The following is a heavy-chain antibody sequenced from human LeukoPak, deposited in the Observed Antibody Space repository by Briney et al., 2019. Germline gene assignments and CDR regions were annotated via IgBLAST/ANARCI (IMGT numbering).Heavy chain of an antibody. V-gene: IGHV4-34*01. CDR3: ASGHIVVVPAGMTGANWFDA. J-gene: IGHJ5*02. D-gene: IGHD2-2*01. CDR2: INHSGST. Sequence: SETLSLTCAVYGGSFSGYYWSWIRQPPGKGLEWIGEINHSGSTNYNPSLKSRVTISVDTSKNQFSLKLSSVTAADTAVYYCASGHIVVVPAGMTGANWFDARGQGTLVTVSS. CDR1: GGSFSGYY.